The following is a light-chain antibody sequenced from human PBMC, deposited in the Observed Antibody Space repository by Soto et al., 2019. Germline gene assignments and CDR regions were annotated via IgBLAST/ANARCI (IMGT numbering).Light chain of an antibody. Sequence: GMTQSPATLSVSPGERATLSFWASETAATNLAWYQQKPGQAPRLLISGASTRAAGISDRFRGSGSGTEFTLTISSLRSEDSAIYYCQQYFEWPPMPFGQGTKVDIK. V-gene: IGKV3-15*01. CDR1: ETAATN. J-gene: IGKJ1*01. CDR2: GAS. CDR3: QQYFEWPPMP.